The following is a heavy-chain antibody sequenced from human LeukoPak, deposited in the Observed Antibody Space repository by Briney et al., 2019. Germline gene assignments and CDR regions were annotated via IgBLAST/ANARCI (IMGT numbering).Heavy chain of an antibody. CDR3: ARTVDGGNSEFDY. CDR2: IYPGDSDT. V-gene: IGHV5-51*01. Sequence: GASLKISCKGSGYSFTSYWIGWMRQMPGKGLEWMGIIYPGDSDTRYRPSFQGQVTISADKSISTAYLQWSSLKASDTAMYYCARTVDGGNSEFDYWGQGTLVTVSS. CDR1: GYSFTSYW. J-gene: IGHJ4*02. D-gene: IGHD4-23*01.